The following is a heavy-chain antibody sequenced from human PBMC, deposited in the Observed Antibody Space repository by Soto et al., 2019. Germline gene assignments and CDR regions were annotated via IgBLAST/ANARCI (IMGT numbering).Heavy chain of an antibody. Sequence: QVHLQQWGAGLLKPSETLSLTCAVYDGSLSDNYYTWTRQSPGKGLEWIGEIHPSGSTFYNPSLQTQVTLSQDTSKKHFSLNLISVTAADTGEYYCSTGSDAYKGGRTWRQGTLVTVSS. V-gene: IGHV4-34*02. CDR2: IHPSGST. CDR3: STGSDAYKGGRT. CDR1: DGSLSDNY. D-gene: IGHD1-1*01. J-gene: IGHJ5*02.